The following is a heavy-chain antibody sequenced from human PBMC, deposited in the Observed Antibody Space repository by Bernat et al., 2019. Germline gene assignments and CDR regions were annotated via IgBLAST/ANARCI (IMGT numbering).Heavy chain of an antibody. D-gene: IGHD1-26*01. CDR3: AKDGSRAFFVLSSGYFDL. Sequence: EVQLVESGGGLVQPGRSLRLSCAASGFTFDDYAMHWVRQAPGKGLEWVSGISWNSGSIGYADSVKGRFTISRDNAKNSLYLQMNSLRAEDTALYYCAKDGSRAFFVLSSGYFDLWGRGTLVTVSS. CDR2: ISWNSGSI. CDR1: GFTFDDYA. J-gene: IGHJ2*01. V-gene: IGHV3-9*01.